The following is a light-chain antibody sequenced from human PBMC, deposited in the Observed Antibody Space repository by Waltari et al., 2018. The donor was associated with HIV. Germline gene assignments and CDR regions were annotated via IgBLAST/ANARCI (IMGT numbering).Light chain of an antibody. CDR2: EVS. V-gene: IGLV2-14*01. Sequence: QSALTQPASVSGSPGQSISISCTGTTCDGRGLNAVSWYQQHPAKAPKLVILEVSNRPSGVSNRFSGSKSGNRASLTISGLQAEDEAYYYCSSYTSSDTVVFGGGTKVTVL. J-gene: IGLJ2*01. CDR3: SSYTSSDTVV. CDR1: TCDGRGLNA.